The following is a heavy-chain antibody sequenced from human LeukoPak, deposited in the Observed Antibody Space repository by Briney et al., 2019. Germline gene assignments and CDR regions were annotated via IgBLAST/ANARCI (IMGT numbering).Heavy chain of an antibody. D-gene: IGHD5-12*01. Sequence: SETLSLTCTVSGGSISSYYWSWIRQPPGRGLEWSGYIYYTGRTNYNPSLKSRVTISVDTSKNQSSLKLSSVTAADTAVYYCARDRGYSGYGGGYNWFDPCGQGTLVTVSS. V-gene: IGHV4-59*01. CDR3: ARDRGYSGYGGGYNWFDP. CDR2: IYYTGRT. CDR1: GGSISSYY. J-gene: IGHJ5*02.